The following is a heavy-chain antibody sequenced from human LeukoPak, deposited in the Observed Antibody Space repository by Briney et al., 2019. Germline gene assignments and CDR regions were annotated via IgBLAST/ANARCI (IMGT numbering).Heavy chain of an antibody. J-gene: IGHJ4*02. CDR3: ARSLGDD. D-gene: IGHD3-16*01. CDR1: GLPFCTYW. V-gene: IGHV3-7*01. CDR2: INQNGREK. Sequence: GSLRPSCGGSGLPFCTYWMTWVRPAPGKGLEWVASINQNGREKYYVDSVKGRFTISRDNAKDSLYLQMNSLRDEDTAVYYCARSLGDDWGQGTLVTVSS.